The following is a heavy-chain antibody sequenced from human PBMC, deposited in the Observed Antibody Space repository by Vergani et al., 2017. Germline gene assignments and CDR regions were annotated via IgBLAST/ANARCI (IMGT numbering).Heavy chain of an antibody. CDR2: ISVSGGST. V-gene: IGHV3-23*01. J-gene: IGHJ6*02. CDR1: GFTFSSYA. D-gene: IGHD6-19*01. Sequence: EVQLLESGGGLVQPGGSLRLSCAASGFTFSSYAMSWVRQAPGKGLEWVSAISVSGGSTYYADSVKGRFTISRDNSKNTLYLQMNSLRAEDTAVYYCAKDTQQWLVPLLAKETILYYGMDVWGQGTTVTVSS. CDR3: AKDTQQWLVPLLAKETILYYGMDV.